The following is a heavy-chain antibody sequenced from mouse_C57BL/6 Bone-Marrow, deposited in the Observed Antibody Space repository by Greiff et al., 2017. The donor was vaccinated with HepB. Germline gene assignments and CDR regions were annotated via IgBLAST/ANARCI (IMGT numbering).Heavy chain of an antibody. CDR1: GFTFSDYG. CDR3: ARGYYYGSSY. J-gene: IGHJ2*01. D-gene: IGHD1-1*01. V-gene: IGHV5-17*01. CDR2: ISSGSSTI. Sequence: EVHLVESGGGLVKPGGSLKLSCAASGFTFSDYGMHWVRQAPEKGLAWVAYISSGSSTIYYAATVKGRFTLSRDNAKNTLFLQMTSLRSEDTAMYYCARGYYYGSSYWGQGTTLTVSS.